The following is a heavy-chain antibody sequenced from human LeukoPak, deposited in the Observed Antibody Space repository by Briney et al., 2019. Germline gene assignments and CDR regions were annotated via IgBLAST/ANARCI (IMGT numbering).Heavy chain of an antibody. J-gene: IGHJ6*02. D-gene: IGHD4-23*01. CDR1: GYTFTDYY. V-gene: IGHV1-2*02. CDR3: ARKDGGRDGMDV. CDR2: LNPNTLVT. Sequence: ASVKVSCRASGYTFTDYYMHWVRQAPGQVLVWMGWLNPNTLVTNYAQHFQGRVSMTWDTSISTGYMDLHSLTSDDTAVYYCARKDGGRDGMDVWGQGTTVTVSS.